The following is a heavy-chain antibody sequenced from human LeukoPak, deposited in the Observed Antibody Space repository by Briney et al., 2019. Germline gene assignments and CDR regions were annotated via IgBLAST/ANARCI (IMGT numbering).Heavy chain of an antibody. CDR2: IYYSGST. V-gene: IGHV4-34*01. CDR3: ARQGSSAYYPLFY. D-gene: IGHD3-22*01. J-gene: IGHJ4*02. CDR1: GGSFSGYY. Sequence: KPSETLSLTCAVYGGSFSGYYWSWIRQPPGKGLEWIGSIYYSGSTYYNPSLKSRVTISVDTSKNQFSLKLSSVTAADTAVYYCARQGSSAYYPLFYWGQGTLVTVSS.